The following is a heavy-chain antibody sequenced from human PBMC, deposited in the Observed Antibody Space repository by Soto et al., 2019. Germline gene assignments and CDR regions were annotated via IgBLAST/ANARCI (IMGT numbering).Heavy chain of an antibody. D-gene: IGHD2-2*01. CDR2: IYYSGST. V-gene: IGHV4-31*03. J-gene: IGHJ5*01. Sequence: SETLSLTCPVSCGSISRGVYYWSWIRQHPGKGLDWIGYIYYSGSTYYNPSLKSRVTISVDTSKNQFSLKLSSVTAADTAVYYCACDLSASYCSGFDSWGQGTLVIGSA. CDR1: CGSISRGVYY. CDR3: ACDLSASYCSGFDS.